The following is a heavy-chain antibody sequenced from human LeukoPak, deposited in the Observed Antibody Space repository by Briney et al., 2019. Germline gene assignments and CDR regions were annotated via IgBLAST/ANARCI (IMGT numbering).Heavy chain of an antibody. D-gene: IGHD2-21*02. CDR2: IYYSGST. Sequence: KPSETLSLTCTVSGGSISSSSYYWGWIRQPPGNGLEWIGSIYYSGSTYYNPSLKSRVTISVDTSKTQFSLKLSSVTAADTAVYYCARQVTVGSFFDYWGQGTLVTVSS. V-gene: IGHV4-39*01. CDR1: GGSISSSSYY. CDR3: ARQVTVGSFFDY. J-gene: IGHJ4*02.